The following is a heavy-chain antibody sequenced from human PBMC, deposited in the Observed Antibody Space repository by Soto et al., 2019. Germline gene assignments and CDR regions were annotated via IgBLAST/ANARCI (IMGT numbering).Heavy chain of an antibody. V-gene: IGHV4-59*11. Sequence: QVQLQESGPGLVKPSETLSLSCTVSGGSMRSQYWSWIRQPPGKGLEWIGYIYYNGNTNYNPSLQSRVTISRDTFKSQFSLKLNSVTAADTAIYYCARRWVVATTRGADCFDPWGQGTLVTVSS. J-gene: IGHJ5*02. CDR2: IYYNGNT. D-gene: IGHD5-12*01. CDR1: GGSMRSQY. CDR3: ARRWVVATTRGADCFDP.